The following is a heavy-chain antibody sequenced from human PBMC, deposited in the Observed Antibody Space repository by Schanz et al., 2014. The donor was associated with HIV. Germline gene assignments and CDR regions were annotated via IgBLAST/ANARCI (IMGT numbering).Heavy chain of an antibody. CDR1: GYTFFDYD. D-gene: IGHD1-26*01. CDR2: MNPSTGNS. V-gene: IGHV1-8*02. Sequence: QVQLVQSGPEVKKPGASVRVSCETSGYTFFDYDINWVRQAPGQGLEWMGWMNPSTGNSGYAQMFQVRVTMTRDTSISTAYLEVDSLKSEDTAVYYCARGPKWEGLMDVWGQGTTVIVS. J-gene: IGHJ6*02. CDR3: ARGPKWEGLMDV.